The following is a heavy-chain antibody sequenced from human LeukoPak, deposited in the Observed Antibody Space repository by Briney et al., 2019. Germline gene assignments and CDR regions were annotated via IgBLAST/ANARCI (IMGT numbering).Heavy chain of an antibody. CDR3: ARSPNWFDP. V-gene: IGHV4-34*01. CDR2: INHRGST. J-gene: IGHJ5*02. CDR1: GGSFSGFY. Sequence: SETLSLTCAVYGGSFSGFYWNWIRQPPGKGLEWIGEINHRGSTNYNPSLKSRVTISVDTSKNQFSLKLSSVTAADTAVYYCARSPNWFDPWGQGTLVTVSS.